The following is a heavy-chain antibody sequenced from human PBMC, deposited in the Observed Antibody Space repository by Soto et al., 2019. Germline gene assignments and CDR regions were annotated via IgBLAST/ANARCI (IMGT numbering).Heavy chain of an antibody. D-gene: IGHD3-9*01. CDR1: GFTFSSYW. CDR2: INSDGSST. CDR3: ARERYYDILTGYNYYYGMDV. Sequence: GGSLRLSCAASGFTFSSYWMHWVRQAPGKGLVWVSRINSDGSSTSYADSVKGRFTISRDNAKNTLYLQMNSLRAEDTAVYYCARERYYDILTGYNYYYGMDVWGQGTTVTVSS. J-gene: IGHJ6*02. V-gene: IGHV3-74*01.